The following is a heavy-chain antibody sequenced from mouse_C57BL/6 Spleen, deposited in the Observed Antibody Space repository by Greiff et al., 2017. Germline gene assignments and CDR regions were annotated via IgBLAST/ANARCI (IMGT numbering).Heavy chain of an antibody. CDR1: GYTFTDYY. V-gene: IGHV1-77*01. Sequence: QVQLQQSGAELVKPGASVKISCKASGYTFTDYYINWVKQRPGQGLEWIGKIGPGSGSTSYNEKFKGKATLTADKSSSTAYMQLSSLTSEDSAVYFCARSDLSSMITTFYYAMDYWGQGTSVTVSS. D-gene: IGHD2-4*01. CDR3: ARSDLSSMITTFYYAMDY. CDR2: IGPGSGST. J-gene: IGHJ4*01.